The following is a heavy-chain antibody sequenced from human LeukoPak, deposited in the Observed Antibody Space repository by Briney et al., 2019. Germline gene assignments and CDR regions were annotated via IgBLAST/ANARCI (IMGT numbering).Heavy chain of an antibody. V-gene: IGHV1-2*02. D-gene: IGHD3-10*01. CDR2: INPNNGGDT. CDR1: GYTFTGYY. CDR3: ARRTIWFGNSFDI. Sequence: ASVKVSCKGSGYTFTGYYIHWVRQAPGQGLEWMGWINPNNGGDTNFAQKFRGRVTLTTDTSTSTAYMGLTRLTSDDTAVYYCARRTIWFGNSFDIWGQGTLVSV. J-gene: IGHJ3*02.